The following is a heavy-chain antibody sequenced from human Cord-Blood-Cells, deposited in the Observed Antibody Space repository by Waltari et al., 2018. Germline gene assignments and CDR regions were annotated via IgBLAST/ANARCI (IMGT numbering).Heavy chain of an antibody. CDR3: ASVIAAAGDY. V-gene: IGHV3-21*01. D-gene: IGHD6-13*01. CDR1: GFTFSSYS. Sequence: EVQLVESGGGLVKPGVSLRLSCAASGFTFSSYSMNWVRQAPGRGLEWFSSISSSRSYIYYADSVKGRFTISRDNAKNSLYLQMNSLRAEDTAVYYCASVIAAAGDYWGQGTLVTVSS. CDR2: ISSSRSYI. J-gene: IGHJ4*02.